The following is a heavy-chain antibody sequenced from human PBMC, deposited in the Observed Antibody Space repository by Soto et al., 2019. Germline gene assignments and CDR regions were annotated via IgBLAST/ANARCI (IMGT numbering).Heavy chain of an antibody. J-gene: IGHJ4*02. CDR1: GFTFSSYG. CDR3: ARDQVLVVVTAISLHWGGLPDY. Sequence: QVQLVESGGGVVQPGRSLRLSCAASGFTFSSYGMHWVRQAPGRGLEWVAVIWYDGSNKYYADSVKGRFTISRDNSKNTLYLQMNSLRAEDTAVYYCARDQVLVVVTAISLHWGGLPDYWGQGTLVTVSS. V-gene: IGHV3-33*01. D-gene: IGHD2-21*02. CDR2: IWYDGSNK.